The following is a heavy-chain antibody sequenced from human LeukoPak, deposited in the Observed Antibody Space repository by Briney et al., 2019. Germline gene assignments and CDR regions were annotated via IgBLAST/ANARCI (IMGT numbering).Heavy chain of an antibody. J-gene: IGHJ4*02. D-gene: IGHD5-24*01. CDR3: TKAGMATRRELFDY. CDR2: ITGSGGSK. Sequence: GGSLRLSCAASGFTFSSYAMSWVRQAPGKGLEWVSAITGSGGSKYYADSVKGRFTISRDNSKNTLYLQMNSLRAEDTAVYYCTKAGMATRRELFDYWGQGTLVTVSS. V-gene: IGHV3-23*01. CDR1: GFTFSSYA.